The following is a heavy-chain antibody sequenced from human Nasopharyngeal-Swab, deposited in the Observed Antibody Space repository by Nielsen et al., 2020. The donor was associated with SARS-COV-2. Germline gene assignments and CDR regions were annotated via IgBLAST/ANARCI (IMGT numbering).Heavy chain of an antibody. CDR1: GGSISSYY. D-gene: IGHD5-18*01. Sequence: SETLSLTCTVSGGSISSYYWNWVRQPPGKGLEWIAYVYYSGSTKYNPSLKSRVTISVDRAKNQVSLKLTSVTAADTAVYYCARGEKYSYAFGYYYHMDVWGKGTTVTVSS. V-gene: IGHV4-59*01. J-gene: IGHJ6*03. CDR2: VYYSGST. CDR3: ARGEKYSYAFGYYYHMDV.